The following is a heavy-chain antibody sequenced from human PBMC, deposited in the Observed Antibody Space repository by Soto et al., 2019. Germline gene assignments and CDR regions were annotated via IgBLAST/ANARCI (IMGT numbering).Heavy chain of an antibody. D-gene: IGHD2-8*01. CDR2: ISGSGGST. CDR3: AKESILGVKFDY. J-gene: IGHJ4*01. CDR1: GFTFSSYA. V-gene: IGHV3-23*01. Sequence: GGSLRLSCAASGFTFSSYAMSWVRQAPGKGLEWVSAISGSGGSTYYADSVKGRFTISRDNSKNTPYLQMNSLRAEDTAVYHCAKESILGVKFDYWGQGTLVAVSS.